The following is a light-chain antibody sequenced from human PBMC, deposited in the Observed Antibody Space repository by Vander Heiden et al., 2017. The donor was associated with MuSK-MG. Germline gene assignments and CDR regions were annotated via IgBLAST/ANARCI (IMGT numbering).Light chain of an antibody. CDR1: QGISSY. CDR3: QQYYSYPRT. V-gene: IGKV1-8*01. Sequence: IRMTQSPSSFSASTGDRATITCRASQGISSYLAWYQQKPGKAPKLLIYAASTLQSGVPSRFSGSGSGTDFTLTISCLQSEDFATYYCQQYYSYPRTFGQGTKVEIK. CDR2: AAS. J-gene: IGKJ1*01.